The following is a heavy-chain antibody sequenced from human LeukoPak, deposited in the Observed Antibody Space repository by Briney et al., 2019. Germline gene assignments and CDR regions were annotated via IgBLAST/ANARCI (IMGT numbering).Heavy chain of an antibody. Sequence: SETLSLTCAVSGGSISSYYWSWIRQPPGKGLEWIGYIYYSGSTNYNPSLKSRVTISVDMSKNQFSLKVSSVTAADTAVYYCARDSGPRFDYWGQGTLVTVSS. V-gene: IGHV4-59*01. CDR2: IYYSGST. CDR1: GGSISSYY. D-gene: IGHD6-19*01. J-gene: IGHJ4*02. CDR3: ARDSGPRFDY.